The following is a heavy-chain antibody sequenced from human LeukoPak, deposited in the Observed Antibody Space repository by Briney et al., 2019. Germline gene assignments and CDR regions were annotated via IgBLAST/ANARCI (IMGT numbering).Heavy chain of an antibody. CDR2: ISYDGTNK. D-gene: IGHD1-26*01. V-gene: IGHV3-30*04. CDR3: ARDYRSGSYSGGPIDY. Sequence: PGGSLRPSCAASGFTFSSYEMNWVRQAPGKGLEWVALISYDGTNKYYADSVKGRFTMSRDNSKNTLYLQMNSLRAEDTAVYYCARDYRSGSYSGGPIDYWGQGTLVTVSS. J-gene: IGHJ4*02. CDR1: GFTFSSYE.